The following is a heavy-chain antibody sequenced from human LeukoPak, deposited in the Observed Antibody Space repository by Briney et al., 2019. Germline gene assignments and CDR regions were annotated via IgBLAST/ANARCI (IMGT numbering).Heavy chain of an antibody. J-gene: IGHJ3*02. CDR3: AKSGFSSRHRKVHAFDI. Sequence: GRSLRLSCAASGFTFYDYAMHWVRQAPGEGLEWVSGISWNSGSIGYADSVKGRFTISRDNAKNSLYLQMNSLRAEDTALYYCAKSGFSSRHRKVHAFDIWGQGTMVTVSS. D-gene: IGHD6-13*01. V-gene: IGHV3-9*01. CDR1: GFTFYDYA. CDR2: ISWNSGSI.